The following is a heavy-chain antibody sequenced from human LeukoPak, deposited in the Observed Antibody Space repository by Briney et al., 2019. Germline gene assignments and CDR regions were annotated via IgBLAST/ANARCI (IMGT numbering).Heavy chain of an antibody. Sequence: ASMKVSCKASGYSFTNYGLSWVRQAPGQGLEWMGWISPYNGDTNYAQNLQGRVTMTTDTSTTTAYLELRSLRSGDTAMYYCGRGGAQYSYGFDYWGQGTLVTVSP. V-gene: IGHV1-18*01. J-gene: IGHJ4*02. D-gene: IGHD5-18*01. CDR3: GRGGAQYSYGFDY. CDR1: GYSFTNYG. CDR2: ISPYNGDT.